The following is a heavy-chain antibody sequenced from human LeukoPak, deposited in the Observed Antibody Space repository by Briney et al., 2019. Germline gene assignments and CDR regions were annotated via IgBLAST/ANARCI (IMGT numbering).Heavy chain of an antibody. CDR2: ISAYNGNT. D-gene: IGHD5-18*01. J-gene: IGHJ4*02. CDR1: GYTFTSYG. V-gene: IGHV1-18*01. Sequence: GASVKVSCKASGYTFTSYGISWVRQAPGQGLEWMGWISAYNGNTNYAQKLQGRVTMTTDTSTSTAYMELRSLRSDDTAVYYCARFEDTAMASANFDYWGQGTLVTVPS. CDR3: ARFEDTAMASANFDY.